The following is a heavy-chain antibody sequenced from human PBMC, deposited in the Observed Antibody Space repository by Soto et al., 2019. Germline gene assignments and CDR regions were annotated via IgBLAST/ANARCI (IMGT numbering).Heavy chain of an antibody. CDR1: GFTFSSYA. Sequence: GGSLRLSCAASGFTFSSYAMSWVRQAPGKGLEWVSAISGSGGSTYYADSVKGRFTISRDNSKNTLYLQMNSLRAEDKAVYYCANDVFPLYDYIWGSTSDYWGQGTLVTVSS. CDR2: ISGSGGST. CDR3: ANDVFPLYDYIWGSTSDY. V-gene: IGHV3-23*01. D-gene: IGHD3-16*01. J-gene: IGHJ4*02.